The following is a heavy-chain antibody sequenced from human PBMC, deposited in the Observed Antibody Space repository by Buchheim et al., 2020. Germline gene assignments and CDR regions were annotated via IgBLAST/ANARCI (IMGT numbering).Heavy chain of an antibody. CDR3: ARFLWQQLVRGTDWFDP. CDR2: ISGSGGST. V-gene: IGHV3-23*01. Sequence: EVQLLESGGGLVQPGGSLRLSCAASGFTFSSYAMSWVRQAPGKGLEWVSAISGSGGSTCYADSVKGRFTISRDNSKNTLYLQMNSLRAEDTAVYYCARFLWQQLVRGTDWFDPWGQGTL. J-gene: IGHJ5*02. D-gene: IGHD6-13*01. CDR1: GFTFSSYA.